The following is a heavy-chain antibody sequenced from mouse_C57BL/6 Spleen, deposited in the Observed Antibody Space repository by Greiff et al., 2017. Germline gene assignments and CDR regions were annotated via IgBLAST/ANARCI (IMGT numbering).Heavy chain of an antibody. CDR2: IDPSDSYT. CDR3: ARRGSLLRSPFGY. V-gene: IGHV1-69*01. CDR1: GYTFTSYW. D-gene: IGHD1-1*01. J-gene: IGHJ2*01. Sequence: QVQLQQPGAELVMPGASVKLSCKASGYTFTSYWMHWVKQRPGQGLEWIGEIDPSDSYTNYNQKFKGKSTLTVDKSSSTAYMQLSSLTSEDSAVYYCARRGSLLRSPFGYWGQGTTLTVSS.